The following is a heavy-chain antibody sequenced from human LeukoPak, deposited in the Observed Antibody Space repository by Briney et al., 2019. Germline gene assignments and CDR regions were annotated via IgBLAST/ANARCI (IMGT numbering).Heavy chain of an antibody. CDR3: ARERDGVGALYYFDY. D-gene: IGHD4/OR15-4a*01. CDR2: INPNNDGT. J-gene: IGHJ4*02. CDR1: GYTFTGYY. V-gene: IGHV1-2*02. Sequence: ASVKVSCKASGYTFTGYYMHWVRQAPRQGLEWMGLINPNNDGTNYVQKFQGNVTMTRDTSISTAYMELSRLRSDDTAVYYCARERDGVGALYYFDYWGQGTLVTVSS.